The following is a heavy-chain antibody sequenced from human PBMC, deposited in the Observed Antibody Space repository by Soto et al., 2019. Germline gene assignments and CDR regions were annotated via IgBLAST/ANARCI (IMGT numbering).Heavy chain of an antibody. V-gene: IGHV1-2*02. J-gene: IGHJ4*02. Sequence: QVHLVQSGAEVKKPGASVRVSCKASGYSFSDFYMHWVRQAPGHGLEWVGWINPTRGGTNFAQKFQGRVIMTADNSTSTAYMEVSRLASDETAVYFCAKGVTAATSSWLSHFDTWGQGTLVTVSS. D-gene: IGHD2-21*02. CDR1: GYSFSDFY. CDR3: AKGVTAATSSWLSHFDT. CDR2: INPTRGGT.